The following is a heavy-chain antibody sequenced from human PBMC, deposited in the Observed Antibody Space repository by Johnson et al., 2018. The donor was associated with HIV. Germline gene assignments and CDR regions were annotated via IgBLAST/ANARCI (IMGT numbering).Heavy chain of an antibody. CDR1: GFTFDDYA. J-gene: IGHJ3*02. V-gene: IGHV3-9*01. CDR2: ISWNSGSI. D-gene: IGHD3-22*01. CDR3: AKDVGNYWPDSFDI. Sequence: VQLVESGGGLVQPGRSLRLSCAASGFTFDDYAMHWVRQAPGKGLEWVSGISWNSGSIGYADSVKGRFTISRDKSENTLYLQMNSLRDEDTAVYYCAKDVGNYWPDSFDIWGQGTMVTVSS.